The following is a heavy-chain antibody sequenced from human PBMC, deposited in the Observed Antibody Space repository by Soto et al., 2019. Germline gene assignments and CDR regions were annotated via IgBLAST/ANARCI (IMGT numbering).Heavy chain of an antibody. J-gene: IGHJ5*02. CDR3: AKERMVRGTNWFDP. CDR1: GVTYSSYA. V-gene: IGHV3-23*01. Sequence: PGGSLRHSFAAAGVTYSSYAMSWVRQATGKGLEWVSAISGSGGSTYYADSVKGRFTISRDNSKNTLYLQMNSLRAEDTAVYYCAKERMVRGTNWFDPWGQGTLVTVSS. CDR2: ISGSGGST. D-gene: IGHD3-10*01.